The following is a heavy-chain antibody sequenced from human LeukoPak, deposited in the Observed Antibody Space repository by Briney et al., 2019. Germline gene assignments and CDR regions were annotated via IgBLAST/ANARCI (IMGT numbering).Heavy chain of an antibody. Sequence: WVRQPPGKGLEWIGSIYYSGNTYYNPSLKSRVAISVDTSKNQFSLKLISVTAADSAVYYCTRVSAGATVYWGQGTLVTVSS. CDR2: IYYSGNT. V-gene: IGHV4-39*01. D-gene: IGHD1-26*01. CDR3: TRVSAGATVY. J-gene: IGHJ4*02.